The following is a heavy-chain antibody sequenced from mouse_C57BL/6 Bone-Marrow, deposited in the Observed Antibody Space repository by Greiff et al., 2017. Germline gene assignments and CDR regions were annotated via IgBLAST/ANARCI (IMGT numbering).Heavy chain of an antibody. CDR2: IHPNSGST. D-gene: IGHD3-2*02. V-gene: IGHV1-64*01. J-gene: IGHJ3*01. Sequence: VQLQESGAELVKPGASVKLSCKASGYTFTSYWMHWVKQRPGQGLEWIGMIHPNSGSTNYNEKFKSKATLTVDKSSSTAYMQLSSLTSEDSAVYYCARRSSGYWFAYWGQGTLVTVSA. CDR3: ARRSSGYWFAY. CDR1: GYTFTSYW.